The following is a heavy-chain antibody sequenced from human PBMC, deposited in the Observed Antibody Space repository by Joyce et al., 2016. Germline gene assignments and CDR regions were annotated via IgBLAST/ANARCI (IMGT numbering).Heavy chain of an antibody. CDR2: INRDRSST. V-gene: IGHV3-74*03. Sequence: EVQLVESGGGLVKPGGSLRLSCAASGFTFSSYWMYWVRKAPGKGLVWVSRINRDRSSTTYADSVKGRFTISRDNAKNTLYLQMNSLRAEDTAVYYCARLRRWSGPSDCWGQGTLVTVSS. CDR1: GFTFSSYW. J-gene: IGHJ4*02. D-gene: IGHD4-23*01. CDR3: ARLRRWSGPSDC.